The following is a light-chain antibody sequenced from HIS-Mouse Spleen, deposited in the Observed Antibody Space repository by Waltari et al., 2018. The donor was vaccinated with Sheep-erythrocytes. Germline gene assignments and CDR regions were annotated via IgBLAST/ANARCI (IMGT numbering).Light chain of an antibody. CDR3: QAWDSSTVV. J-gene: IGLJ2*01. CDR2: QDS. CDR1: QSGDQY. Sequence: SYELTQPPSVAVTPGPTGRITSPGDQSGDQYACWYQQKPGQSPVLVIYQDSKRPSGIPERFSGSNSGNTATLTISGTQAMDEADYYCQAWDSSTVVFGGGTKLTVL. V-gene: IGLV3-1*01.